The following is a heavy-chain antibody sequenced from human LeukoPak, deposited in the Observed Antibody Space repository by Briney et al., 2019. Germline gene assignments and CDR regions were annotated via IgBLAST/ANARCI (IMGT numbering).Heavy chain of an antibody. J-gene: IGHJ4*02. Sequence: PGGSLRLSCAASGFTFSGYAMSWVRQAPGKGLEWVSAITGSGGSTYYADSVKGRFTISRDNSKSTLFLQMNSLRAGDTAVYYCAKGPQLVTHFDYWGQGTLVTVSS. D-gene: IGHD6-13*01. CDR1: GFTFSGYA. V-gene: IGHV3-23*01. CDR3: AKGPQLVTHFDY. CDR2: ITGSGGST.